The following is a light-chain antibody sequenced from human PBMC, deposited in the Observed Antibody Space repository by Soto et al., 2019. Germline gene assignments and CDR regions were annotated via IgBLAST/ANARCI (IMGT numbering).Light chain of an antibody. CDR2: ATS. V-gene: IGKV3-20*01. J-gene: IGKJ1*01. Sequence: DIEMTQSPATLSVSIGDSDTLSCRASQGIRNYLAWYQQKPGQAPRLLIYATSNMPSGVPYRFSGSGSGTDFTLTISRLEPEDVAVYYCQQYGSSPPTFGQGTKVDIK. CDR3: QQYGSSPPT. CDR1: QGIRNY.